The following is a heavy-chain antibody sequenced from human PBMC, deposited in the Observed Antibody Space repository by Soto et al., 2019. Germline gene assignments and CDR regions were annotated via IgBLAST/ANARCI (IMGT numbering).Heavy chain of an antibody. CDR1: GGSISSSSYY. Sequence: SETLSLTCTVSGGSISSSSYYWGWIRQPPGKGLEWIGSIYYSGSTYYNPSLKSRVTISVDTSKNQFSLKLSSVTAADTAVYYCATTHENYYYYYMDVWGKGTTVTVSS. CDR3: ATTHENYYYYYMDV. CDR2: IYYSGST. V-gene: IGHV4-39*01. J-gene: IGHJ6*03.